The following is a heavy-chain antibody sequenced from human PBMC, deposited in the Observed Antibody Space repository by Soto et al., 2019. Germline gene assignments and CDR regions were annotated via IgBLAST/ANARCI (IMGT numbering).Heavy chain of an antibody. J-gene: IGHJ5*02. Sequence: TGGSLRLSCAASGFTFSSYWMSWVRQAPGKGLEWVANIKQDGSEKYYVDSVKGRFTISRDNAKNSLYLQMNSLRAEDTAVYYCAREKGYCSGGSCYFGWFDPWGQGTLVTVSS. V-gene: IGHV3-7*03. D-gene: IGHD2-15*01. CDR3: AREKGYCSGGSCYFGWFDP. CDR2: IKQDGSEK. CDR1: GFTFSSYW.